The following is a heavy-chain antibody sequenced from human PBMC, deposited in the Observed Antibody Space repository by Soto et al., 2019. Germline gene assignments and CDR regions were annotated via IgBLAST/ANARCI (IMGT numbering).Heavy chain of an antibody. V-gene: IGHV4-34*01. CDR3: ARGGIAAAGRTADY. J-gene: IGHJ4*02. CDR2: INHSGST. Sequence: TSETLSLTCAVYGVSFSGYYWSWIRQPPGKGLEWIGEINHSGSTNYNPSLKSRVTISVDTSKNQFSLKLSSVTAADTAVYYCARGGIAAAGRTADYWGQGTLVTVSS. CDR1: GVSFSGYY. D-gene: IGHD6-13*01.